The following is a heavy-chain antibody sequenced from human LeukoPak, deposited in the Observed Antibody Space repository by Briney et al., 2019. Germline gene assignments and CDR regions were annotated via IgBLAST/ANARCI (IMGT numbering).Heavy chain of an antibody. J-gene: IGHJ4*02. CDR1: GFTFGTYA. Sequence: GGSLRLSCAASGFTFGTYAMTWVRQAPGKGLEWVSLISGSGDITYYAHSLKDRFTISRDNSKNTLYLQMHSLRAEDTAVYYCAARPGDLAVPFDYWGLGTLVTVSS. D-gene: IGHD3-10*01. CDR2: ISGSGDIT. CDR3: AARPGDLAVPFDY. V-gene: IGHV3-23*01.